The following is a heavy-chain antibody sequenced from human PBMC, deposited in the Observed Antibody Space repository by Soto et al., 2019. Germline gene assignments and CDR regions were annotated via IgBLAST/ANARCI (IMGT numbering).Heavy chain of an antibody. D-gene: IGHD3-10*02. CDR1: GYTFTSYG. CDR2: ISAYNGNT. J-gene: IGHJ6*02. V-gene: IGHV1-18*01. CDR3: ARDLSSNYYYYGMDV. Sequence: ASVKVSCKASGYTFTSYGISWVRQAPGQGLEWMGWISAYNGNTNYAQKLQGRVTMTTDTSTSTAYMELRSLRSEDTAVYYCARDLSSNYYYYGMDVWGQGTTVTVSS.